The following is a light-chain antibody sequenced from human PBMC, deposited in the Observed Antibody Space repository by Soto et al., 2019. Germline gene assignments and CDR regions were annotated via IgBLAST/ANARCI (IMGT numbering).Light chain of an antibody. Sequence: QSVLTQPASVSWSPGQSITMSCTGTSGDIGSYNRVSWYQQHPGKAPKLIIYEVTDRPSGVSNRFSGSKSGNTASLTISGLQAEDEAEYYCSSYTNINTRACVFGTGTKVTVL. CDR3: SSYTNINTRACV. V-gene: IGLV2-14*01. CDR2: EVT. J-gene: IGLJ1*01. CDR1: SGDIGSYNR.